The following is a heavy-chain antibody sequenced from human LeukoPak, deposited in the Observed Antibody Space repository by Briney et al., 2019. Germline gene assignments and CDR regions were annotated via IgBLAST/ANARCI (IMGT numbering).Heavy chain of an antibody. D-gene: IGHD3-22*01. V-gene: IGHV4-39*01. Sequence: SETLSLTCTASGGSISSSSYYWGWIRQPPGKGLEWIGSIYYSGSTYYNPSLKSRVTISVDTSKNQFSLKLSSVTAADTAVYYCARLGRSPEDYYDSSGYYYFDYWGQGTLVTVSS. CDR2: IYYSGST. J-gene: IGHJ4*02. CDR3: ARLGRSPEDYYDSSGYYYFDY. CDR1: GGSISSSSYY.